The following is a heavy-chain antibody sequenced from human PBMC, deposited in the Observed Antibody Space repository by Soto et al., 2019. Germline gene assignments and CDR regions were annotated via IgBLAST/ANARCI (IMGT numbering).Heavy chain of an antibody. J-gene: IGHJ3*02. D-gene: IGHD3-10*01. V-gene: IGHV3-23*01. Sequence: GGSLRLSCAASGFTFRSYWMTWVRQAPGKGLEWVSAISGSGGSTYYADSVKGRFTISRDNSKNTLYLQMNSLRAEDTAVYYWAKSQYYYGSGRRGAFDIWGQGTMVTVSS. CDR1: GFTFRSYW. CDR2: ISGSGGST. CDR3: AKSQYYYGSGRRGAFDI.